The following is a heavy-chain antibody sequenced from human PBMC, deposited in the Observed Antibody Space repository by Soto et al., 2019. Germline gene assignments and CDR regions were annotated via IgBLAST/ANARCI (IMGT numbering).Heavy chain of an antibody. J-gene: IGHJ4*02. V-gene: IGHV3-53*02. CDR1: GFTVSSNY. D-gene: IGHD6-19*01. CDR2: RYSGGST. Sequence: EVQLVETGGGLVQPGGSLRLSCAVSGFTVSSNYMSWVRQAPGKGLEWVSVRYSGGSTYYADSVKGRFTISRDNSKNTLYLQMNSLRAEDTAVYYCATLRVGGGWYYFDYWGQGTLVTVSS. CDR3: ATLRVGGGWYYFDY.